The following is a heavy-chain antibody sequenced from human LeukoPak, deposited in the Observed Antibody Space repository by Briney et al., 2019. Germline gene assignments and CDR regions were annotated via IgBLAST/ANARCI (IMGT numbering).Heavy chain of an antibody. V-gene: IGHV4-34*01. D-gene: IGHD6-19*01. CDR2: INHSGST. J-gene: IGHJ6*03. Sequence: SETLSLTCAVYGGSFSGYYWSWIRQPPGKGLEWIGEINHSGSTNYNPSLKSRVTISVDTSKNQFSLKLSSVTAADTAVYYCARAGRQWLVQGYYMDVWGKGTTVTVSS. CDR3: ARAGRQWLVQGYYMDV. CDR1: GGSFSGYY.